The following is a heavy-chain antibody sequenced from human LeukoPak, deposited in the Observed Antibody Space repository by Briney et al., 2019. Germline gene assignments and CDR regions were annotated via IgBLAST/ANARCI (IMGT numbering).Heavy chain of an antibody. CDR3: ARGLDFDY. Sequence: SETLSLTCTVSGGSISRDYWSWIRQPPGKGLEWIGYIYYTGSTNYNPSLKSRVTISVDTSKNQFSLKLSSVTAADTAVYYCARGLDFDYWGQGTLVTVSS. CDR2: IYYTGST. J-gene: IGHJ4*02. CDR1: GGSISRDY. V-gene: IGHV4-59*01.